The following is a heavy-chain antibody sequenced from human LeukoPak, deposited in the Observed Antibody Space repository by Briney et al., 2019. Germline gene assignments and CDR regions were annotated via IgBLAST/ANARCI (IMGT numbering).Heavy chain of an antibody. D-gene: IGHD3-10*01. Sequence: SVKVSCKASGDTFSSYAISWVRQAPGQGLEWMGGIIPIFGTANYAQKFQGRVTMTRNTSISTAYMELSSLRSEDTAVYYCARAMAMVQGVIGPYYSDYWGQGTLVTVSS. CDR3: ARAMAMVQGVIGPYYSDY. V-gene: IGHV1-69*05. CDR2: IIPIFGTA. CDR1: GDTFSSYA. J-gene: IGHJ4*02.